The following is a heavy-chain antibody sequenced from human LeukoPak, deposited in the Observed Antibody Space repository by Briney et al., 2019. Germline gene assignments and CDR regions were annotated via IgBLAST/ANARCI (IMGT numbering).Heavy chain of an antibody. CDR3: ARDPYSGNYGAYYYYYMDV. D-gene: IGHD1-26*01. J-gene: IGHJ6*03. Sequence: GGSLRLSYAASGFTFSSYDMTWVRQAPGRGLEWVSSIRPSGDNTYYGDSVKGRFTISRDNAKNSLYLQMDSLRGEDTAEYYCARDPYSGNYGAYYYYYMDVWGKGTTVTVSS. CDR2: IRPSGDNT. CDR1: GFTFSSYD. V-gene: IGHV3-21*06.